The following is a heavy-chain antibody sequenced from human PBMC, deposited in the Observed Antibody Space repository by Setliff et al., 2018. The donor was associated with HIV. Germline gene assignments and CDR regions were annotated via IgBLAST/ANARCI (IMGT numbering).Heavy chain of an antibody. CDR1: GGSISSYY. V-gene: IGHV4-59*08. J-gene: IGHJ4*02. Sequence: SETLSLTCTVSGGSISSYYWSWIRQPPGKGLEWIGYIYYSGSTNYNPSLKSRVTISVDTSKNQFSLKLTSVTAADTAVYYCARVGWGMGFGELSYDYWGQGTLVTVSS. CDR3: ARVGWGMGFGELSYDY. CDR2: IYYSGST. D-gene: IGHD3-10*01.